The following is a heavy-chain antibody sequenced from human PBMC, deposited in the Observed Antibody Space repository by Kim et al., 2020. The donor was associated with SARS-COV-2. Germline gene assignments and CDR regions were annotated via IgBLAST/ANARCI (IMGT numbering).Heavy chain of an antibody. D-gene: IGHD1-26*01. CDR1: GFTFSSYA. J-gene: IGHJ4*02. CDR2: ISYDGSNK. V-gene: IGHV3-30-3*01. CDR3: SRDGGGYFDY. Sequence: GGSLRLSCAPSGFTFSSYAMHWVRQAPGKGLEWVALISYDGSNKYYADSVKGRFTISRDNSKNTLYLQMNSLRAEDTAVYYCSRDGGGYFDYWGQGTLVTVSS.